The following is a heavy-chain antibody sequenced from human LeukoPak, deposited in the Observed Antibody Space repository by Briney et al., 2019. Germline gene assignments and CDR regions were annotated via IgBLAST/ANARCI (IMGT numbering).Heavy chain of an antibody. CDR3: ARHRGRNGGYSFDD. J-gene: IGHJ4*02. V-gene: IGHV4-39*01. CDR2: IYYTGST. D-gene: IGHD2-8*01. Sequence: PSETLSLTCSVSGXSISTTNYYWGWIRQPPGKGLEWIGSIYYTGSTYNSPSFKGRVTVSVDTSKNHFSLRLNSVTAADTAVYYCARHRGRNGGYSFDDWGQGTLVTVSS. CDR1: GXSISTTNYY.